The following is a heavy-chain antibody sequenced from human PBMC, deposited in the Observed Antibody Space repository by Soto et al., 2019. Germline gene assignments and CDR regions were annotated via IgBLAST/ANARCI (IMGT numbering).Heavy chain of an antibody. CDR3: ARVKDIVGDGMDV. V-gene: IGHV1-18*01. Sequence: ASVKVSCKASGYTFTSYGISWVRQAPGQXXXXXXXXXXXXXXXXXXXXLQGRVTMTTDTSTSTAYMELRSLRSDDTAVYYCARVKDIVGDGMDVWGQGATVTVSS. D-gene: IGHD5-12*01. CDR1: GYTFTSYG. J-gene: IGHJ6*02. CDR2: XXXXXXXX.